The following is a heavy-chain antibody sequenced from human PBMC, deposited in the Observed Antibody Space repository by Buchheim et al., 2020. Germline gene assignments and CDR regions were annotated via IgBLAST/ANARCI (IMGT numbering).Heavy chain of an antibody. V-gene: IGHV3-7*01. D-gene: IGHD2-15*01. Sequence: EVQLVESGGGLVQPGGSLRLSCAASGFTFSSYWMSWVRQAPGKGLEWVANIKQDGSEKYYVDSVKGRFTISRENAKNPLYLQMNSLRAEDTAVYYCARGGVAGHYYYYGMDVWGQGTT. CDR3: ARGGVAGHYYYYGMDV. J-gene: IGHJ6*02. CDR1: GFTFSSYW. CDR2: IKQDGSEK.